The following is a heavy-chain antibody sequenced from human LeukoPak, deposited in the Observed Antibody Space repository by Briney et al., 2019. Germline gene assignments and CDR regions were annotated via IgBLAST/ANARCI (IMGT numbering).Heavy chain of an antibody. CDR3: ARDSITMVRGVTAKPRYYYYGMDV. CDR1: GFTVSSNY. D-gene: IGHD3-10*01. Sequence: GGSLRLSCAASGFTVSSNYMSWVRQAPGKGLEWVSVIYSGGSTYYADSVKGRFTISRDNSKNTLYLQMNSLRAEDTAVYYCARDSITMVRGVTAKPRYYYYGMDVWGQGTTVTVSS. J-gene: IGHJ6*02. V-gene: IGHV3-53*01. CDR2: IYSGGST.